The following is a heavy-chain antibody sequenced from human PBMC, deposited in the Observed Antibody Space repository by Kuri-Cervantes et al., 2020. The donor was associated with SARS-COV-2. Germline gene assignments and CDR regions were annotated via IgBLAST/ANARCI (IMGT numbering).Heavy chain of an antibody. Sequence: LSLTCAASAFSISSYSIKWVRQAPGRGLEWVLDISGCSRTKHYEGPVKGRFSICRDNARTSLDLQVSSLRAEDTAVHYCARDLRMGKSLDYWGQGTLVTVSS. CDR3: ARDLRMGKSLDY. V-gene: IGHV3-48*01. CDR2: ISGCSRTK. D-gene: IGHD7-27*01. CDR1: AFSISSYS. J-gene: IGHJ4*02.